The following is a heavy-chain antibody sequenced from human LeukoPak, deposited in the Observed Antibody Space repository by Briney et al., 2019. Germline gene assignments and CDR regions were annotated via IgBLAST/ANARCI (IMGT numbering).Heavy chain of an antibody. Sequence: PGGSLRLSCAASGFTFSSYAMSWVRQAPGKGLEWVANIKQDGSEKYYVDSVKGRFTISRDNAKNSLYLQMNSLRAEDTALYYCASGGIYYGAAFDFWGQGTLVTVSS. V-gene: IGHV3-7*03. CDR2: IKQDGSEK. D-gene: IGHD1-26*01. CDR3: ASGGIYYGAAFDF. CDR1: GFTFSSYA. J-gene: IGHJ4*02.